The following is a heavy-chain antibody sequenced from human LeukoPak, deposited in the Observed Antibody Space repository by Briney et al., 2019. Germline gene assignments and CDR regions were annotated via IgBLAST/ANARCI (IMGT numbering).Heavy chain of an antibody. D-gene: IGHD3-10*01. Sequence: SETLSLTCTVSGGSISSSSYYWGWIRQPPGTGLEWIGSIYYSGSTYYNPSLKSRVTISVDTSKNQFSLKLSSVTAADTAVYYCARRTTDLWFGELLSSLSSYWYFDLWGRGTLVTVSS. CDR1: GGSISSSSYY. CDR3: ARRTTDLWFGELLSSLSSYWYFDL. V-gene: IGHV4-39*07. J-gene: IGHJ2*01. CDR2: IYYSGST.